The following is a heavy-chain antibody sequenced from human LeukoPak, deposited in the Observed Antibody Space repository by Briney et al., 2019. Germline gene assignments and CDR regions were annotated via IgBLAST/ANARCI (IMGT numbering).Heavy chain of an antibody. D-gene: IGHD3-22*01. Sequence: PGGSLRLSCAASGFTFSDFAMHWLRQAPGKGLEWVSAISGSGGSTYYADSVKGRFTISRDNSKNTLYLQMNGLRAEDTAVYYCAKDVDSSGFVFYFDYWGQGTLVTVSS. CDR2: ISGSGGST. J-gene: IGHJ4*02. CDR1: GFTFSDFA. V-gene: IGHV3-23*01. CDR3: AKDVDSSGFVFYFDY.